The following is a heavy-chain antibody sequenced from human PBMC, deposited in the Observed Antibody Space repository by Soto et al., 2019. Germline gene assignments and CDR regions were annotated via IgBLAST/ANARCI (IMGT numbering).Heavy chain of an antibody. J-gene: IGHJ4*02. CDR1: GFTFSSYS. V-gene: IGHV3-48*01. CDR2: ITSSGTTV. D-gene: IGHD1-7*01. Sequence: GGSLRLSCAASGFTFSSYSLNWVRQAPGKGLEWVSYITSSGTTVYYAASVKGRFTISRDDSKSIAYLQMNSLKTEDTAVYYCTRGSLELHFDYWGQGTLVTVSS. CDR3: TRGSLELHFDY.